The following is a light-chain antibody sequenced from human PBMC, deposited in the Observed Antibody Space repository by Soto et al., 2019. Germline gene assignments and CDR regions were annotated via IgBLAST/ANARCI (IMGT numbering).Light chain of an antibody. Sequence: DIQMTQSPSSLSASVGDRVTITCQARQDITNSLNWYQQKPGKAPNLLIFDASNLDAGVPSRFSGSGSGTYITFTIHSLQPEDVATYYCQQYDHLSLTFGGGTKVEIK. V-gene: IGKV1-33*01. CDR3: QQYDHLSLT. CDR2: DAS. CDR1: QDITNS. J-gene: IGKJ4*01.